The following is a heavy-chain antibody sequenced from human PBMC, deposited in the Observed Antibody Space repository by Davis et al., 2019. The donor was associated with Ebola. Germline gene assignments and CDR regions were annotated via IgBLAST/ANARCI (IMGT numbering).Heavy chain of an antibody. CDR2: IRYDGSNK. V-gene: IGHV3-30*02. CDR3: AKTGYSYGYLDYWFDP. D-gene: IGHD5-18*01. CDR1: GFTFSSDG. Sequence: GGSLRLSCAASGFTFSSDGMHWVRQAPGKGLEWVAFIRYDGSNKYYADSVKGRFTISRDNSKNTLYLQMNSLRAEDTAVYYCAKTGYSYGYLDYWFDPWGQGTLVTVSS. J-gene: IGHJ5*02.